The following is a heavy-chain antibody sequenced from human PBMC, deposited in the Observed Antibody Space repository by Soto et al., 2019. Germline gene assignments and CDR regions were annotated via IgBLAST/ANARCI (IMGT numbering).Heavy chain of an antibody. D-gene: IGHD3-10*01. J-gene: IGHJ4*02. CDR1: GGSINSYW. Sequence: SETLSLTCSVSGGSINSYWWSWIRQPAGKGLEWIGRVYSSGTTDYNPSLNSRATLSVETSKNQFSLKLGSVTAADTAVYYCARDIGSYAYGEGYWGQGSQVKSPQ. V-gene: IGHV4-4*07. CDR3: ARDIGSYAYGEGY. CDR2: VYSSGTT.